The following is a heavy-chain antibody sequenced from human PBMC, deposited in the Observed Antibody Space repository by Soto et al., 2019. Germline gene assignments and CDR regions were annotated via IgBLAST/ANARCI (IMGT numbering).Heavy chain of an antibody. J-gene: IGHJ3*02. CDR1: GFTFSSYA. Sequence: GASLRLSCAASGFTFSSYAMHWVRQAPGKGLEWVAVISYDGSNKYYADSVKGRFTISRDNSKNTLYLQMNSLRAEDTAVYYCATTTSGIVVVTAAAAFDIWGQGTMVTVS. D-gene: IGHD2-21*02. CDR2: ISYDGSNK. V-gene: IGHV3-30-3*01. CDR3: ATTTSGIVVVTAAAAFDI.